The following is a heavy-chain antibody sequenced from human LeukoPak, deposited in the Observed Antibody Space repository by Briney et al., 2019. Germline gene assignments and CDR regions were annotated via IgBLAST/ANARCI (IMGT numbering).Heavy chain of an antibody. CDR2: ISGSGGST. D-gene: IGHD2-15*01. CDR3: ANVVVYSIPHYYYYMDV. J-gene: IGHJ6*03. Sequence: PGGSLRLSCAASGFTFSSYAMSWVRQAPGKGLEWVSAISGSGGSTYYADSVKGRFTISRDNSKNTLYLQMNSLRAEGTAVYYCANVVVYSIPHYYYYMDVWGKGTTVTVSS. V-gene: IGHV3-23*01. CDR1: GFTFSSYA.